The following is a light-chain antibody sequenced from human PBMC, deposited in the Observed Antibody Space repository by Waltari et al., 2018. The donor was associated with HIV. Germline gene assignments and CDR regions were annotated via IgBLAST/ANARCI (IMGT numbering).Light chain of an antibody. V-gene: IGKV1-27*01. Sequence: IQMTQSPSPLSASIGDRVTINCRASQGIANSLACYQQRPGKSPILLNYDASSLLFGRPSPFSDSGTGTNFTLTIGGLQAEDIANNYCRKYDSAPWTFGQGTKVEIK. CDR3: RKYDSAPWT. CDR2: DAS. CDR1: QGIANS. J-gene: IGKJ1*01.